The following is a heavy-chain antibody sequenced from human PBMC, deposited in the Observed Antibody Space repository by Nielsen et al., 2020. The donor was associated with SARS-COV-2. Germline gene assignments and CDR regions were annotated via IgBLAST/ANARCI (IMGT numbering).Heavy chain of an antibody. Sequence: SETLSLTCTVSGGSIRSNEYYWSWIRQPPGKGLEWIGDIYKSGKTFYTPSLKSRVTISVDTSKNQFSLRLTSVTAADTAAYYCARVPLYFGSGIPKYYFDQWGQGTLVTVSS. J-gene: IGHJ4*02. V-gene: IGHV4-30-4*01. D-gene: IGHD3-10*01. CDR1: GGSIRSNEYY. CDR3: ARVPLYFGSGIPKYYFDQ. CDR2: IYKSGKT.